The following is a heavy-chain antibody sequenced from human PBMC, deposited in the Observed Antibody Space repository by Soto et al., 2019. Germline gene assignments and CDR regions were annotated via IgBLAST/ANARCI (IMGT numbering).Heavy chain of an antibody. CDR2: IKQDGSEK. Sequence: PGGSLRLSCAASGFTFSSYWMSWVRQAPGKGLEWVANIKQDGSEKYYVDSVKGRFTISRDNAKNSLYLQMNSLRAEDTAVYYCATVTEEGEGIHPYGLDVWGQGSTVTVSS. CDR1: GFTFSSYW. V-gene: IGHV3-7*01. CDR3: ATVTEEGEGIHPYGLDV. D-gene: IGHD5-18*01. J-gene: IGHJ6*02.